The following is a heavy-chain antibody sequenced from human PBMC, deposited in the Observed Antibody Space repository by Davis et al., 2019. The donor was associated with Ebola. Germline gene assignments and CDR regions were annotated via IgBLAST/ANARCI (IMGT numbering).Heavy chain of an antibody. Sequence: SQTLSLTRAISVHSLPSNSAARNWTTQSPSRGPEWLRRTYYSPKWYNDYAVSVKSRITINPDTSKNQFSLQLNSVTPEDTAVYYCAREKTTVTTHFDYWGQGTLVTVSS. D-gene: IGHD4-17*01. J-gene: IGHJ4*02. CDR2: TYYSPKWYN. CDR1: VHSLPSNSAA. V-gene: IGHV6-1*01. CDR3: AREKTTVTTHFDY.